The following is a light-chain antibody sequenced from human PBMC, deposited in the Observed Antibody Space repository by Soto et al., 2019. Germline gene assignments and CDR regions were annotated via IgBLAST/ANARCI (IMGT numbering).Light chain of an antibody. J-gene: IGLJ3*02. CDR1: SSNIGSDT. CDR2: RSN. Sequence: QSVLTQPPSASGTPGQRVTISCSGSSSNIGSDTVNWYQQLPGTAPKLLIHRSNQRPSGVPGRFSGSKSGTSASLAISGLQPEDEADYHCASWDAGLNGWVFGGGTKLTVL. CDR3: ASWDAGLNGWV. V-gene: IGLV1-44*01.